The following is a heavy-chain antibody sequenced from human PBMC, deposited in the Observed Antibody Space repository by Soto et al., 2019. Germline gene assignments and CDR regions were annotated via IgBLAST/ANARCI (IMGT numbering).Heavy chain of an antibody. D-gene: IGHD3-3*01. CDR2: ISSSSSYI. Sequence: PVGSLRLSCAASGFTFSSYSMNWVRQAPGKGLEWVSSISSSSSYIYYADSVKGRFTISRDNAKNSLYLQMNSLRAEDTAVYYCARDLSDFWSGYFWFDPWGQGTLVTVSS. CDR3: ARDLSDFWSGYFWFDP. J-gene: IGHJ5*02. V-gene: IGHV3-21*01. CDR1: GFTFSSYS.